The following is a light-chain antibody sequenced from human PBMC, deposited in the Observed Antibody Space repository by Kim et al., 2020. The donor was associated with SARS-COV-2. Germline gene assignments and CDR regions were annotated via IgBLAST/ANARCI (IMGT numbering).Light chain of an antibody. J-gene: IGLJ3*02. CDR1: SSDVGGYEY. CDR2: DVT. Sequence: GQSITVSSTGSSSDVGGYEYVCWYQQHPGKAPKLMIYDVTNRPSGVSNRFSGSKSGNTASLTISGLQAEDEADYYCRSYTSSNTRVFGGGTKVTVL. CDR3: RSYTSSNTRV. V-gene: IGLV2-14*03.